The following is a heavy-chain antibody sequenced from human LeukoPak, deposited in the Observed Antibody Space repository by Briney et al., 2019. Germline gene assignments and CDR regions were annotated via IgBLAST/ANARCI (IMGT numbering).Heavy chain of an antibody. D-gene: IGHD1-26*01. CDR1: AFTFSDYS. J-gene: IGHJ4*02. Sequence: PGGSLRLSCAASAFTFSDYSMNWVRQAPGKELEWVSYISGRSSTVYYADSVKGRFTISRDNAKNSMYLQMNSLRAEDTAVYYCARDRIKSGSYYFDYWGQGTLVTVSS. CDR2: ISGRSSTV. CDR3: ARDRIKSGSYYFDY. V-gene: IGHV3-48*01.